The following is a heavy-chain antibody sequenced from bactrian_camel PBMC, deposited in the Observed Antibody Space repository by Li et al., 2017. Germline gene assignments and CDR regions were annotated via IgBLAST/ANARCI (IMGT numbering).Heavy chain of an antibody. CDR2: ISGDGTA. J-gene: IGHJ4*01. CDR1: GFTNDDSG. Sequence: DVQLVESGGGSVQTGGSLTLSCTASGFTNDDSGMGWYRQTPGVGCELVSSISGDGTAYYADSVKGRFTISRDNAKNTMSLQMNSLKPEDSGMYYCAARDTGLCEIMSAYNYWGQGTQVTVS. D-gene: IGHD5*01. V-gene: IGHV3S66*01. CDR3: AARDTGLCEIMSAYNY.